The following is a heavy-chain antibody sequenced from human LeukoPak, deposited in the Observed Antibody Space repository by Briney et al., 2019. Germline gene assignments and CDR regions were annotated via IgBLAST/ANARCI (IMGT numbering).Heavy chain of an antibody. V-gene: IGHV3-30*04. Sequence: GGSLRLSCAASGFTFSSYAMHWVRQAPGKGLEWVAVISYDGSNKYYADSVKGRFTISRDNSKNTLYLQMNSLRAEDTAVYYCAKTTSTIFGVVNNYFDYWGQGTLVTVSS. CDR1: GFTFSSYA. CDR2: ISYDGSNK. J-gene: IGHJ4*02. D-gene: IGHD3-3*01. CDR3: AKTTSTIFGVVNNYFDY.